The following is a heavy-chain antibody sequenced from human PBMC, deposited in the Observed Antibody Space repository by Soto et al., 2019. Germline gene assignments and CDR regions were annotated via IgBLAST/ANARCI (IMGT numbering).Heavy chain of an antibody. J-gene: IGHJ6*02. Sequence: GASVKVSCKASGYTFTSYGISRVRQAPGQGLEWMGWISAYNGNTNYAQKLQGRVTMTTDTSTSTAYMELRSLRSDDTAVYYCARDERADCSSTSCYGPIGYYYGMDVWGQGTTVTVSS. D-gene: IGHD2-2*01. CDR3: ARDERADCSSTSCYGPIGYYYGMDV. CDR2: ISAYNGNT. V-gene: IGHV1-18*01. CDR1: GYTFTSYG.